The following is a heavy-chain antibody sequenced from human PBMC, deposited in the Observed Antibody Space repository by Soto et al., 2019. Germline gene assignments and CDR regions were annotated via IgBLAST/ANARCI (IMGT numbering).Heavy chain of an antibody. J-gene: IGHJ4*02. CDR3: VKSDGVRPG. V-gene: IGHV3-74*01. Sequence: EVQLVESGGGLAQPGGSLRLSCIASGFIFSDNWMNWVRQAPGKGLVWVSRINADGTNTAYADSVKGRFTISRDNAKNTLYLEMNRLRAVATAVYYCVKSDGVRPGWGPGALVPVS. CDR1: GFIFSDNW. CDR2: INADGTNT. D-gene: IGHD4-17*01.